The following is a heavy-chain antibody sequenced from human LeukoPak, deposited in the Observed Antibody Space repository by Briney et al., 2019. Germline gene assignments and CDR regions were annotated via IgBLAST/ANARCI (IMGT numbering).Heavy chain of an antibody. CDR3: ARCTTGKTFGSLREIKKSREIDY. CDR2: ISSSGSTI. V-gene: IGHV3-48*03. J-gene: IGHJ4*02. CDR1: GFTFSSYE. Sequence: QAGGSLRLSCAASGFTFSSYEMNWVRQAPGKGLEWVSYISSSGSTIYYADSVKGRFTISRDNAKNSLYLQMNSLRAEDTAVYYCARCTTGKTFGSLREIKKSREIDYWGQGTLVTVSS. D-gene: IGHD1-1*01.